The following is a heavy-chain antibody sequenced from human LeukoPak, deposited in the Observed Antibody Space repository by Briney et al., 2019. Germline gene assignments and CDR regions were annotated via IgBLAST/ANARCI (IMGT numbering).Heavy chain of an antibody. CDR2: ISGSGGST. D-gene: IGHD6-19*01. V-gene: IGHV3-23*01. J-gene: IGHJ5*02. CDR3: AKVSSPGPKYSSGWYNWFDP. Sequence: PGGSLRLSCAASGFTFSSYAMSWVRQAPGKGLEWVSPISGSGGSTYYADSVKGRFTISRDNSKNTLYLQMNSLRAEDTAVYYCAKVSSPGPKYSSGWYNWFDPWGQGTLVTVSS. CDR1: GFTFSSYA.